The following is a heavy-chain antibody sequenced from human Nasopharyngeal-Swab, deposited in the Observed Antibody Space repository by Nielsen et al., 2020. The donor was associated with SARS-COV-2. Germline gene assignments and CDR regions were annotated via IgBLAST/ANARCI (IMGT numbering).Heavy chain of an antibody. CDR2: IGGSGVKT. CDR3: AKEQGTGWQHHFDY. V-gene: IGHV3-23*01. J-gene: IGHJ4*02. D-gene: IGHD6-19*01. CDR1: GFTVSSA. Sequence: GGSLRLACAASGFTVSSALSWVRPAPGKGLECVSGIGGSGVKTYYADSVKGRFTISRDNSKNTLYLQMNSLRAEDTAVYYCAKEQGTGWQHHFDYWGQGTLVTVSS.